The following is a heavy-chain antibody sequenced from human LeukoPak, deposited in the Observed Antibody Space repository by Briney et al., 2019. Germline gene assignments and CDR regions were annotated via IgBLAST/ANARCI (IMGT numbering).Heavy chain of an antibody. J-gene: IGHJ3*02. V-gene: IGHV4-59*01. CDR3: ARTQDYGGPDAFDI. Sequence: SETLSPTCTVSGGSISSYYWTWIRQPPGKGLDWSGYIYYSGSTNYNPSLKSRGTISVDTSKNQFSLKLSSVTAADTAVYYCARTQDYGGPDAFDIWGQGTMVTVSS. D-gene: IGHD4-23*01. CDR2: IYYSGST. CDR1: GGSISSYY.